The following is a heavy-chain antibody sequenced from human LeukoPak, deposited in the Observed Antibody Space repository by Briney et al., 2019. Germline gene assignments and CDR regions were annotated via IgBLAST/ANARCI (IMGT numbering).Heavy chain of an antibody. CDR1: GGSISSSSDY. Sequence: PSETLSLTCTESGGSISSSSDYWGWIRQPPGRGLEWIGYIYSSGSTNYNPSLKSRVTISVDTSKNQFSLRLSSVTAADTAVYYCASKLNYYYSSNYYSPFDYWGQGILVTVSS. D-gene: IGHD3-22*01. CDR2: IYSSGST. J-gene: IGHJ4*02. CDR3: ASKLNYYYSSNYYSPFDY. V-gene: IGHV4-61*05.